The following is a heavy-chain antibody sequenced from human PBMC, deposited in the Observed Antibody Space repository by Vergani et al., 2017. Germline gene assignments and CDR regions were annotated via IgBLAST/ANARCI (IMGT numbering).Heavy chain of an antibody. CDR2: ISGSGGTI. Sequence: EVQLLESGGGLVQPGGSLRLSCAASGFTFSSYAMSWVRQAPGKGLEWVSAISGSGGTIYYADSVKGRFTISRDNAKNSLYLQMNSLRAEDTAVYYCARANYYDSSGSGFYYYYGMDVWGQGTTVTVSS. CDR1: GFTFSSYA. D-gene: IGHD3-22*01. J-gene: IGHJ6*02. CDR3: ARANYYDSSGSGFYYYYGMDV. V-gene: IGHV3-23*01.